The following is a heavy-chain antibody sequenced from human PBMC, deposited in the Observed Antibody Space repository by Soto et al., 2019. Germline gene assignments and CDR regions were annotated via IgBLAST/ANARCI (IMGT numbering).Heavy chain of an antibody. D-gene: IGHD1-1*01. CDR3: ATVATTARFFDV. CDR2: INPIFGTP. Sequence: QVQLVQSGAEVQKPGSSVNVSCKASGGTFSTYDVSWVRQAPGQGLEWMGGINPIFGTPNYARNFQGRITITADRSTSTAYMELSSLRSEDTAFYYCATVATTARFFDVWGRGTLITVSS. V-gene: IGHV1-69*06. CDR1: GGTFSTYD. J-gene: IGHJ2*01.